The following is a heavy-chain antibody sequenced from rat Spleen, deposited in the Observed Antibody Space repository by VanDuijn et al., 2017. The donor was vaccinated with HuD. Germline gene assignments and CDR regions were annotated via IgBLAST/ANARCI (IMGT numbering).Heavy chain of an antibody. J-gene: IGHJ4*01. D-gene: IGHD1-11*01. CDR1: GFSLISYA. CDR2: IWGDGRT. Sequence: QVQLKESGPGLVQSSQTLSLTCTVSGFSLISYAVNWVRQPPGKGLEWMGGIWGDGRTDYNSVLKSRLSISRDTSKNQVFLKVNSLQTDDTGTYYCTTATEGPYVLDAWGQGASVTVSS. CDR3: TTATEGPYVLDA. V-gene: IGHV2-13*01.